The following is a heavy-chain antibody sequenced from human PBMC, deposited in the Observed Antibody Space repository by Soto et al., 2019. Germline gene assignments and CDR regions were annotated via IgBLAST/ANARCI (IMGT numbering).Heavy chain of an antibody. CDR2: INPNSGGT. V-gene: IGHV1-2*04. Sequence: ASVKVSCKASGYTFTGYYMHWVRQAPGQGLEWMGWINPNSGGTNYAQKFQGWVTMTRDTSISTAYMKLSRLRSDDTAVFYCARELSSSSAHRYYYYGMDVWGQGTTVTVSS. CDR1: GYTFTGYY. D-gene: IGHD6-6*01. CDR3: ARELSSSSAHRYYYYGMDV. J-gene: IGHJ6*02.